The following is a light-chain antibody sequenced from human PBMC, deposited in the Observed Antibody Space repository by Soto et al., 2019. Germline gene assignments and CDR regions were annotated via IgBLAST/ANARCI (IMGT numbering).Light chain of an antibody. CDR3: QQYGSSPYT. Sequence: VLTQSPGTLALSPGERATLSCRASQGVSSNDLAWYQHKPGQAPRRLIYSTSSRAPGIPDRFSGSGSGTDFTLSISRLEPEDFAVYYCQQYGSSPYTFGQGTKLEI. J-gene: IGKJ2*01. V-gene: IGKV3-20*01. CDR2: STS. CDR1: QGVSSND.